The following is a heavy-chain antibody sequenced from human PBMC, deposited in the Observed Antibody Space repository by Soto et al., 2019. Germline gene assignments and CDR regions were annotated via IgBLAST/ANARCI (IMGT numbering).Heavy chain of an antibody. CDR2: INAGNGDT. Sequence: ASVKVSCKASGYRFTSYSTHWVRQAPGQRLEYMGWINAGNGDTKYSQKFQGRVTITRDTSARTAYMELSSLRSEDTAVYYCARGYYESSGSGPIDPWGQGTLVTVSS. D-gene: IGHD3-22*01. CDR1: GYRFTSYS. CDR3: ARGYYESSGSGPIDP. V-gene: IGHV1-3*01. J-gene: IGHJ5*02.